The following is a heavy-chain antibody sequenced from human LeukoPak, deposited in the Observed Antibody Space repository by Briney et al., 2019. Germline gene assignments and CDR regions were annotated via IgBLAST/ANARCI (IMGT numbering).Heavy chain of an antibody. CDR2: ISYDGSNK. D-gene: IGHD3-22*01. Sequence: SCKASGYTFTSYYMHWVRQAPGKGLEWVAVISYDGSNKYYADSVKGRFTISRDNSKNTLYLQMNSLRAEDTAVYYCARDRYYYDSSLTANWGQGTLVTVSS. J-gene: IGHJ4*02. V-gene: IGHV3-30*04. CDR1: GYTFTSYY. CDR3: ARDRYYYDSSLTAN.